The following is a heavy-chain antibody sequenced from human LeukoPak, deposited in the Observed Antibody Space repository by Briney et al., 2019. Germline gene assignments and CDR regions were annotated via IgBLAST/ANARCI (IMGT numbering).Heavy chain of an antibody. V-gene: IGHV3-11*01. Sequence: PGGSLRLSCAASGFTFSSYAMSWIRQAPGRGLEWVSYISSGGTTIYYADSVKGRFTVSRDNAKNSLYLQMNSLRVEDTAVYYCVLPVVPPGADFDYWGQGTLVTVSS. J-gene: IGHJ4*02. CDR3: VLPVVPPGADFDY. D-gene: IGHD2-2*01. CDR2: ISSGGTTI. CDR1: GFTFSSYA.